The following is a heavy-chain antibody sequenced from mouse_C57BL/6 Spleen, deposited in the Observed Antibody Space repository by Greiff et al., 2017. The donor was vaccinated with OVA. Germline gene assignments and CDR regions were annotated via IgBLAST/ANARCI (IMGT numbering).Heavy chain of an antibody. CDR3: ARDYDGYYGFAY. CDR2: INPNNGGT. CDR1: GYTFTDYN. D-gene: IGHD2-3*01. Sequence: EVQLVESGPELVKPGASVKMSCKASGYTFTDYNMHWVKQSHGKSLEWIGYINPNNGGTSYNQKFKGKATLTVNKSSSTAYMELRSLTSEDSAVYYCARDYDGYYGFAYWGQGTLVTVSA. V-gene: IGHV1-22*01. J-gene: IGHJ3*01.